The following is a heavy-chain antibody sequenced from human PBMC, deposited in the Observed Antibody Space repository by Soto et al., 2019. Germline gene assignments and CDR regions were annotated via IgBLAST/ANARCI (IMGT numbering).Heavy chain of an antibody. CDR2: IKSKTDGGTT. CDR3: TTWPLSRVITMIVVVRDY. V-gene: IGHV3-15*01. J-gene: IGHJ4*02. CDR1: GFTFSSYW. Sequence: GGSLRLSCAASGFTFSSYWMSWVRQAPGKGLEWVGRIKSKTDGGTTDYAAPVKGRFTISRDDSKNTLYLQMNSLKTEDTAVYYCTTWPLSRVITMIVVVRDYWGQGTLVTVSS. D-gene: IGHD3-22*01.